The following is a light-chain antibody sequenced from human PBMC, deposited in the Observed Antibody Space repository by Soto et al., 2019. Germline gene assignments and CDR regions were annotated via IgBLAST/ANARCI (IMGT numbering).Light chain of an antibody. V-gene: IGLV2-14*01. J-gene: IGLJ2*01. Sequence: QSALTQPASVSGSTGQSITISCTGTISDVGGYNYVSWYQQHPGKAPKLLIYEVSNRPSGVSNRFSGSKSGNTASLTVSGLHAEAEADYYCSSYTSSSTRVFGGGTKLTVI. CDR2: EVS. CDR3: SSYTSSSTRV. CDR1: ISDVGGYNY.